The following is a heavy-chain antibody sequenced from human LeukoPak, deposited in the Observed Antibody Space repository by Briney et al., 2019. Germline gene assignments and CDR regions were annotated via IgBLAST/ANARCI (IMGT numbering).Heavy chain of an antibody. J-gene: IGHJ4*02. CDR3: ATVAVIRGVTYFDY. D-gene: IGHD3-10*01. V-gene: IGHV4-61*01. CDR2: LFYSGST. Sequence: KTSETLSLTCTVSGGSVSSGSYYWSWIRQPPGKGLEWIAYLFYSGSTDYNPSLESRVTISVDTSKNQFSLKLRSVTAADTAVYYCATVAVIRGVTYFDYWGQGTLVTVSS. CDR1: GGSVSSGSYY.